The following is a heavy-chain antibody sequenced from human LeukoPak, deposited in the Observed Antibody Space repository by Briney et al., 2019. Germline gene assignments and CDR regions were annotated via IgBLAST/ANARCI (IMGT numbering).Heavy chain of an antibody. V-gene: IGHV3-23*01. CDR1: RFTLSSYV. Sequence: PGGSLRLSCAASRFTLSSYVMSWVRQAPGKGLEWVSAISDSGGSTYYADSVKGRFTISRDNSKNTLYLQMNSLRAEDTAVYYCAKRGAEVGATVAPGDYWGQGTLVTVSS. D-gene: IGHD1-26*01. CDR3: AKRGAEVGATVAPGDY. J-gene: IGHJ4*02. CDR2: ISDSGGST.